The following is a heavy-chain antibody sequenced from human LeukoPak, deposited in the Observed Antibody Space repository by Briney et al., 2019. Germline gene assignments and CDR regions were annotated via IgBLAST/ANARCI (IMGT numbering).Heavy chain of an antibody. D-gene: IGHD6-19*01. V-gene: IGHV1-2*06. CDR1: GYTFTCYY. CDR2: INPNSGGT. Sequence: ASVKVSCKASGYTFTCYYMHWVRQAPGQGLEWMGRINPNSGGTNYVQKFQGRVTMTRDTSISTAYMELSRLRSDDTAVYYCARELIAVAGSGDHDYWGQGTLVTVSS. CDR3: ARELIAVAGSGDHDY. J-gene: IGHJ4*02.